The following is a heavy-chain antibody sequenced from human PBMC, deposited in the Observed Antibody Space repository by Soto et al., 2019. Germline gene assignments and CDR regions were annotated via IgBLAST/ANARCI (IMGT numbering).Heavy chain of an antibody. V-gene: IGHV3-23*01. CDR3: AKRRGAGGHFDY. Sequence: HPVGSLRLSCAASGFTFSSYAMGWVRQGPGKGLEWVAVVSIGGSTHYADSVRGRFIISRDNSKNTLSLQMNSLTAEDTAVYFCAKRRGAGGHFDYWGQGALVTVSS. CDR1: GFTFSSYA. CDR2: VSIGGST. D-gene: IGHD2-15*01. J-gene: IGHJ4*02.